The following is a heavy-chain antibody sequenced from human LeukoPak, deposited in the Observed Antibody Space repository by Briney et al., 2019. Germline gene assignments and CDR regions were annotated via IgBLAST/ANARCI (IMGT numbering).Heavy chain of an antibody. CDR2: ISVRSNYR. D-gene: IGHD3-22*01. CDR3: VRLRRNNDRSGYYYYYDY. J-gene: IGHJ4*02. Sequence: GGSLTLSYAASGYTFSDFSVNWVRQAPGKGLEWVSSISVRSNYRYYADSVRGRLTISRDDARDSLFLQMNSLRAEDTAVYFCVRLRRNNDRSGYYYYYDYWGQGTLVTVSS. CDR1: GYTFSDFS. V-gene: IGHV3-21*01.